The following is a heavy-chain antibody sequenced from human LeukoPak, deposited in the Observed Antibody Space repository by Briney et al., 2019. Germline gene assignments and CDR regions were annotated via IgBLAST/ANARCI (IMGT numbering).Heavy chain of an antibody. CDR3: ARAYPRGAPFDY. CDR2: IYYSGST. J-gene: IGHJ4*02. Sequence: PSETLSLTCTVSGGSISSSSYYWGWIRQLPGKGLEWIGSIYYSGSTYYNPSLKSRVTISVDTSKNQFSLKLSSVTAADTAVYYCARAYPRGAPFDYWGQGTLVTVSS. V-gene: IGHV4-39*07. CDR1: GGSISSSSYY.